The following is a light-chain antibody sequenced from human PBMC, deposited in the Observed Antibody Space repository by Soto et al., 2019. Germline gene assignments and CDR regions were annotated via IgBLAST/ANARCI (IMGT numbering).Light chain of an antibody. Sequence: QSALTQPPSASGSPGQSVTISCTGTSSYVGYYNYVSWYQQHPGKAPKLIIYEVNKRPSGVPDRFSGSKSGNTASLTVSGLQAEDEAEYYCTSYAVGINVVFGGGTKLTVL. CDR1: SSYVGYYNY. CDR2: EVN. V-gene: IGLV2-8*01. J-gene: IGLJ2*01. CDR3: TSYAVGINVV.